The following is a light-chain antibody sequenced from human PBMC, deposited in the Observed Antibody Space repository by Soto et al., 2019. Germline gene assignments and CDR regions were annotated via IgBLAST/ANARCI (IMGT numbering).Light chain of an antibody. V-gene: IGKV3-20*01. Sequence: EIVLTQSPGTLSLSPGERPTLSCRSSQSVTSTYLAWYQQRPGQAPRLLIYGTSSRATGNPDRFSGSGSGTDFTLTISRLEPEDFAVYFCQRYGSSPLITFGQGTRLEIK. CDR3: QRYGSSPLIT. J-gene: IGKJ5*01. CDR1: QSVTSTY. CDR2: GTS.